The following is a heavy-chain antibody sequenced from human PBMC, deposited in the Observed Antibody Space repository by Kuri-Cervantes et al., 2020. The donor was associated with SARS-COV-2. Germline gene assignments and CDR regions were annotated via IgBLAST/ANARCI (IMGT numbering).Heavy chain of an antibody. Sequence: SQTLSLTCAVYGGSFSGYYWSWIRQPPGKGLEWIGEINHSGSTNYNPSLKSRVTISVDTSKNQFSLKLSSVTAADTAVYYCARDARYCSSTSCYWWFDPWGQGTLVTVSS. CDR1: GGSFSGYY. CDR3: ARDARYCSSTSCYWWFDP. V-gene: IGHV4-34*01. D-gene: IGHD2-2*01. J-gene: IGHJ5*02. CDR2: INHSGST.